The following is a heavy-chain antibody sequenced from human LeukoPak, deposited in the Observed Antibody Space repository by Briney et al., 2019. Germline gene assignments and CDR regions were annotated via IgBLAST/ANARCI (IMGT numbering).Heavy chain of an antibody. V-gene: IGHV3-23*01. J-gene: IGHJ4*02. Sequence: QPGGSLRLSCAASGFTFNNYYMSWVRQAPGKGLEWVSAISGTGANAYTADSVKGRFTIARDISQSTLYLQMNSLRAEDTALYYCAKTYSSSWRGPLTQWGQGTLVTVSS. D-gene: IGHD6-13*01. CDR3: AKTYSSSWRGPLTQ. CDR1: GFTFNNYY. CDR2: ISGTGANA.